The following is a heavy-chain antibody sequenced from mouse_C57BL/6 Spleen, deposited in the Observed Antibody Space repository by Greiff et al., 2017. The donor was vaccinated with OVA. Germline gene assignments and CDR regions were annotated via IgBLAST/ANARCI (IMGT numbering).Heavy chain of an antibody. CDR2: ISYDGSN. J-gene: IGHJ2*01. D-gene: IGHD2-4*01. V-gene: IGHV3-6*01. CDR3: ARDDDSHFDY. CDR1: GYSITSGYY. Sequence: EVKLMESGPGLVKPSQSLSLTCSVTGYSITSGYYWNWIRQFPGNKLEWMGYISYDGSNNYNPSLKNRISITRDTSKNQFFLKLNSVTTEDTATYYCARDDDSHFDYWGQGTTLTVSS.